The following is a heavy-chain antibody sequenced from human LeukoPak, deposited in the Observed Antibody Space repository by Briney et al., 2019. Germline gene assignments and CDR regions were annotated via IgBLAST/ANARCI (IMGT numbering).Heavy chain of an antibody. J-gene: IGHJ6*02. V-gene: IGHV3-30-3*01. CDR3: ARVGYSYGWDYYYYGMDV. D-gene: IGHD5-18*01. Sequence: GGSLRLSCAASGFTFSSYAMHWVRQAPGKGLEWVAVISYDGSNKYYADSVKGRFTISRDNSKNTLYLQMNSLRAEDTAVYYCARVGYSYGWDYYYYGMDVWGQGTTVTVSS. CDR2: ISYDGSNK. CDR1: GFTFSSYA.